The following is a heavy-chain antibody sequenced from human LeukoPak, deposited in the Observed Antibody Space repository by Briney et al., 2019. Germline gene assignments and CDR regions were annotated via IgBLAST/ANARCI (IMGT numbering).Heavy chain of an antibody. CDR2: ISSSSSYI. V-gene: IGHV3-21*01. CDR1: GFTFSSYS. Sequence: PGGSLRLSCAASGFTFSSYSMNWVRQAPGKELEWVSSISSSSSYIYYADSVKGRFTISRDNAKNSLYLQMNSLRAEDTAVYYCARDSGSGSYSGYWGQGTLVTVSS. D-gene: IGHD3-10*01. CDR3: ARDSGSGSYSGY. J-gene: IGHJ4*02.